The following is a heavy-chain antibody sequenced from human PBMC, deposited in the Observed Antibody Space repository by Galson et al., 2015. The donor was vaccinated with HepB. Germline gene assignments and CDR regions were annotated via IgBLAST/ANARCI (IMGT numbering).Heavy chain of an antibody. CDR3: ARVPSRGSSGYYNYYFDY. D-gene: IGHD3-22*01. V-gene: IGHV3-30-3*01. CDR2: ISYDGSNK. J-gene: IGHJ4*02. Sequence: SLRLSCAASGFTFSSYAMHWVRQAPGKGLEWVAVISYDGSNKYYADSVKGRFTISRDNSKNTLYLQMNSLRAEDTAVYYCARVPSRGSSGYYNYYFDYWGQGTLVTVSS. CDR1: GFTFSSYA.